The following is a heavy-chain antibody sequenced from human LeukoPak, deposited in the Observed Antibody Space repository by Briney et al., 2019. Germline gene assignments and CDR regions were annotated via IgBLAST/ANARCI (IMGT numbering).Heavy chain of an antibody. V-gene: IGHV4-34*01. CDR2: INHSGST. J-gene: IGHJ4*02. CDR1: GGSFSGYC. D-gene: IGHD6-19*01. CDR3: ARAKASSGWYDY. Sequence: SETLSLTCAVYGGSFSGYCWSWIRQPPGKGLEWIGEINHSGSTNYNPSLKSRVTISVDTSKNQFSLKLSSVTAADTAVYYCARAKASSGWYDYWGQGTLVTVSS.